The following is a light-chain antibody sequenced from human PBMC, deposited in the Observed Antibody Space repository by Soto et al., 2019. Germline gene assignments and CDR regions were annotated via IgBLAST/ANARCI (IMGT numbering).Light chain of an antibody. Sequence: QSVLTQPASVSGPPGQSITISCTGTSSDVGGYNYVSWYQQYPGIAPKLMIYEVSNRPSGVSNRFSGSKSGNTASLTISGLQAEDEADYYCSSYTSSNTYVFGTGTKLTVL. CDR3: SSYTSSNTYV. V-gene: IGLV2-14*01. CDR2: EVS. J-gene: IGLJ1*01. CDR1: SSDVGGYNY.